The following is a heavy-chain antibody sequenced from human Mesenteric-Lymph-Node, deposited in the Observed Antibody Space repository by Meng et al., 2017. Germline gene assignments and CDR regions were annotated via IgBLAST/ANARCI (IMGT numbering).Heavy chain of an antibody. Sequence: ASVKVSCKASGYTFTSYGISWVRQAPGQGLEWMGWINTYNGNTNYAHKLQGRVTISADKSISTAYLQWSSLKASDTAMYYCAKQHRAAAGMRYFDYWGQGTLVTVSS. J-gene: IGHJ4*02. CDR1: GYTFTSYG. D-gene: IGHD6-13*01. CDR3: AKQHRAAAGMRYFDY. V-gene: IGHV1-18*04. CDR2: INTYNGNT.